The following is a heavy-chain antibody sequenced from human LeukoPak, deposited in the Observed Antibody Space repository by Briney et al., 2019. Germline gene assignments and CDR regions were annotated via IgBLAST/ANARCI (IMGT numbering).Heavy chain of an antibody. J-gene: IGHJ3*02. CDR2: INQDESEK. D-gene: IGHD6-13*01. V-gene: IGHV3-7*01. Sequence: GGSLRLSCAASGFTFSDYWMSWARQAPGKGLEWVADINQDESEKNHVDSVRGRFTISRDNAKNSLYLQMNSLRAEDTAVYYCARGPEYSSSWYEDAFDIWGQGTMVTVSS. CDR1: GFTFSDYW. CDR3: ARGPEYSSSWYEDAFDI.